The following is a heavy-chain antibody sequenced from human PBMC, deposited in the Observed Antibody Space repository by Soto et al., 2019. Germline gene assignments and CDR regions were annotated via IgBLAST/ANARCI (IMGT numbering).Heavy chain of an antibody. CDR2: ISGNGGVT. CDR1: GFIFYNYA. Sequence: GGSLRLSCAGSGFIFYNYAMTWVRQGPGKGLEWVSTISGNGGVTYYADSVKGRFTISRDNSKNTVYLQMNTLRVEDTALYFCANRGDSLGYFESWGQGTQVTVSS. CDR3: ANRGDSLGYFES. V-gene: IGHV3-23*01. J-gene: IGHJ4*02. D-gene: IGHD2-21*01.